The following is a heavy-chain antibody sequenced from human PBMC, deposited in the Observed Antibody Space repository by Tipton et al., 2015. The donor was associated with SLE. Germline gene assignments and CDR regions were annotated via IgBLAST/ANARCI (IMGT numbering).Heavy chain of an antibody. Sequence: SLRLSCAGSGFIFRSYAMHWVRQAPGMGLEWVAFISFDGSHKYYADSVKGRFTISRDNSKNTLYLQMNSLRAEDTAVYYCAGQLSYYYGMDVWGQGTTVTVSS. V-gene: IGHV3-30*03. CDR3: AGQLSYYYGMDV. J-gene: IGHJ6*02. CDR2: ISFDGSHK. D-gene: IGHD6-13*01. CDR1: GFIFRSYA.